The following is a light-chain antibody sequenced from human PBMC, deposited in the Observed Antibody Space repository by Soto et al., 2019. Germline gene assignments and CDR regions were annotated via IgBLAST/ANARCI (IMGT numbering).Light chain of an antibody. Sequence: EIVLTQSPGTLALSPGGRATLSCRASENISNNFLAWYQQKAGQAPRLLIYGASSRATGVPDRFSGSGSGTHFILTISRLEPEDFAVYYCQQYGTSPRAFGPGTKVDI. CDR2: GAS. CDR3: QQYGTSPRA. J-gene: IGKJ3*01. CDR1: ENISNNF. V-gene: IGKV3-20*01.